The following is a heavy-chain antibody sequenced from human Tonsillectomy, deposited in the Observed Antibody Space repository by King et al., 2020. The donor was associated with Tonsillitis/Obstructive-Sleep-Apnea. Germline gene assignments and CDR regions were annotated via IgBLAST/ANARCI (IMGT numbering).Heavy chain of an antibody. D-gene: IGHD1-14*01. CDR2: ISGSGANT. Sequence: VQLVESGGGLVQPGGSLRLSCAASGFTFSSYAMSWVRQAPGKGLEWVSAISGSGANTYFVDSVKGRFTISRDNSKNTLYLQMNSLRAEDTAVYYCTKDAGTLAWPISFDYWGQGTLVTVSS. CDR3: TKDAGTLAWPISFDY. V-gene: IGHV3-23*04. CDR1: GFTFSSYA. J-gene: IGHJ4*02.